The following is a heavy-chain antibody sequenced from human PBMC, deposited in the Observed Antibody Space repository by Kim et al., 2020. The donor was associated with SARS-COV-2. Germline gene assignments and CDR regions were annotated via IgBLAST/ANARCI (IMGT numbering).Heavy chain of an antibody. J-gene: IGHJ3*02. D-gene: IGHD4-4*01. CDR3: ARTHDYIYYFHGAFDI. V-gene: IGHV4-4*09. Sequence: SLKSRVTISVDTSKNQFSLKLSSVTAADTAVYYWARTHDYIYYFHGAFDIWGQGTMVTVSS.